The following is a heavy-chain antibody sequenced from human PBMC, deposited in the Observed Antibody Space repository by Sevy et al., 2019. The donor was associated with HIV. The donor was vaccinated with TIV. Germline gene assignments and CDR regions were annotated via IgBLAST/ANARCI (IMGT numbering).Heavy chain of an antibody. CDR2: INSDGSST. CDR3: ARDTYDSSGYYSPITDAFDI. Sequence: GGSLRLSCAASGFTFSSYWMHWVRQAPGKGLVRVSRINSDGSSTSYADSVKGRFTISRDNAKNTLYLQMNSLRAEDTAVYYCARDTYDSSGYYSPITDAFDIWGQGTMVTVSS. CDR1: GFTFSSYW. D-gene: IGHD3-22*01. J-gene: IGHJ3*02. V-gene: IGHV3-74*01.